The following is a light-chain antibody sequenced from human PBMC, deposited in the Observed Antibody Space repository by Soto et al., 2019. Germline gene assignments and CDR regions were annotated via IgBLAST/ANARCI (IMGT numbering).Light chain of an antibody. Sequence: QSVLTHPASVSVSPGQSIIVSCTGTSSDVGSYDYVSWYQQHPGKVPKLLIHEVSYRPSGVSNRFSGSKSGNTASLTISGLQAEDEAEYYCSSYTSSSSFVFGTGTKVTVL. V-gene: IGLV2-14*01. CDR3: SSYTSSSSFV. CDR2: EVS. J-gene: IGLJ1*01. CDR1: SSDVGSYDY.